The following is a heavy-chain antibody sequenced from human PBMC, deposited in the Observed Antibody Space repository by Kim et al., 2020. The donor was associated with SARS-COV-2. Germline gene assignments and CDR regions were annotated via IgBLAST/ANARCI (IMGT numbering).Heavy chain of an antibody. CDR2: IYYSGST. CDR3: ARGEPIYYDSSGYYNYFDY. CDR1: GGSISSYY. D-gene: IGHD3-22*01. J-gene: IGHJ4*02. V-gene: IGHV4-59*13. Sequence: SETLSLTCTVSGGSISSYYWSWIRQPPGKGLEWIGYIYYSGSTNYNPSLKSRVTISVDTSKNQFSLKLSSVTAADTAVYYCARGEPIYYDSSGYYNYFDYWGQGTLVTVSS.